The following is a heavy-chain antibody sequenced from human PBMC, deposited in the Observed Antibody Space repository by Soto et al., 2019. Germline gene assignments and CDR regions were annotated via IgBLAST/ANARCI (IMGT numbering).Heavy chain of an antibody. D-gene: IGHD5-12*01. V-gene: IGHV1-69*13. Sequence: SVKVSCKASGGTFSSYAISWVRQAPGQGLEWMGGIIPIFGTANYAQKFQGRVTITADESTSTAYMELSSLRSEDTAVYYCARVSGDGYNALDYWGRGTLVTVSS. CDR1: GGTFSSYA. J-gene: IGHJ4*02. CDR2: IIPIFGTA. CDR3: ARVSGDGYNALDY.